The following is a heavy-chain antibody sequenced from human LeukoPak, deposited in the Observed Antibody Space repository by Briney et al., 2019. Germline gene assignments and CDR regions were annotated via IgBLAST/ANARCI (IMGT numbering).Heavy chain of an antibody. J-gene: IGHJ4*02. CDR3: ARDVYSSGWYPDY. D-gene: IGHD6-19*01. V-gene: IGHV1-2*02. CDR2: INPNSGGT. Sequence: GASVKVSCKASGYTFTGYYMHWVRQAPGQGLEWMGWINPNSGGTNYAQKFQGRVTMTRDTSISTAYMELSRLRSDDTAVYYCARDVYSSGWYPDYWGQGTLVTVSS. CDR1: GYTFTGYY.